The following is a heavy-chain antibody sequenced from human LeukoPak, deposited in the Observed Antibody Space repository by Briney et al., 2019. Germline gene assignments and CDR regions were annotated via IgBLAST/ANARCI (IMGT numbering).Heavy chain of an antibody. CDR1: GFTFSSYS. V-gene: IGHV3-21*01. CDR3: ARDYYDSSGYYYFDY. Sequence: PGGSLRLSCAASGFTFSSYSMNWVRQAPGKGLEWVSSISSSSSYIYYADSMKGRFTISRDNAKNSLYLQMNSLRAEDTAVYYCARDYYDSSGYYYFDYWGQGTLVTVSS. CDR2: ISSSSSYI. J-gene: IGHJ4*02. D-gene: IGHD3-22*01.